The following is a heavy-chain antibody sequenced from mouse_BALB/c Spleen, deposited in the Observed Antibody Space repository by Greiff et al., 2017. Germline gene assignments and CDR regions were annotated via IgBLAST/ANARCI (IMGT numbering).Heavy chain of an antibody. CDR1: GFSLTSYG. D-gene: IGHD2-10*02. CDR3: ARGYGNYRYFDV. Sequence: VMLVESGPGLVAPSQSLSITCTVSGFSLTSYGVHWVRQPPGKGLEWLGVIWAGGSTNYNSALMSRLSISKDNSKSQVFLKMNSLQTDDTAMYYCARGYGNYRYFDVWGAGTTVTVSS. J-gene: IGHJ1*01. V-gene: IGHV2-9*02. CDR2: IWAGGST.